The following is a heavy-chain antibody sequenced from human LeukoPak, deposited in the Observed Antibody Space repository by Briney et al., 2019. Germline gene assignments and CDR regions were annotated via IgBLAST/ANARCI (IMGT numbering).Heavy chain of an antibody. CDR3: ARVLDRGMVRGVIHWFDP. Sequence: ASVKVSCKASGYTFTSYGISWVRQAPGQGLEWMGWISAYNGNTNYAQELQGRVTMTTDTSTSTAYMELRSLRSDDTAVYYCARVLDRGMVRGVIHWFDPWGQGTLVTVSS. J-gene: IGHJ5*02. CDR2: ISAYNGNT. CDR1: GYTFTSYG. D-gene: IGHD3-10*01. V-gene: IGHV1-18*01.